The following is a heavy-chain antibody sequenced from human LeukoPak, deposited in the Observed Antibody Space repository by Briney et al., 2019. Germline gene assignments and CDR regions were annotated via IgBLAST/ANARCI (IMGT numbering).Heavy chain of an antibody. Sequence: GGSLRLSCAASGFNFGTYAMTWVRQAPGMGLEWVSTILNNGVNTYHADSVKGRFTISRENAKNSLYLQMNSLRAGDTAVYYCARGNIHDYWGQETLVTVSS. CDR3: ARGNIHDY. D-gene: IGHD2/OR15-2a*01. CDR2: ILNNGVNT. CDR1: GFNFGTYA. V-gene: IGHV3-23*01. J-gene: IGHJ4*02.